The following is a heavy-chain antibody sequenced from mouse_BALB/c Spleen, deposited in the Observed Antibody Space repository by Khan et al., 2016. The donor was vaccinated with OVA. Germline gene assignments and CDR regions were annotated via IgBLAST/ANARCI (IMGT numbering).Heavy chain of an antibody. V-gene: IGHV5-6*02. D-gene: IGHD4-1*01. Sequence: EVMLVESGGDLVKPGGSLRLSCAASGFTFSTYGMSWVRQPPDKRLEWVATINSDGDYTYYPDTVKGRFTISRKNAENTLYLQMSSLKSEDTAIYYCASHLTGSFAYWGQGTLVTVSA. CDR2: INSDGDYT. CDR1: GFTFSTYG. J-gene: IGHJ3*01. CDR3: ASHLTGSFAY.